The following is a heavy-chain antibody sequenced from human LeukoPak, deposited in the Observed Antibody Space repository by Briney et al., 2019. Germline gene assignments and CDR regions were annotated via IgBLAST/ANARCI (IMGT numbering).Heavy chain of an antibody. CDR2: ITSSSSTI. CDR1: GFLFSTYS. D-gene: IGHD3-22*01. Sequence: GGSLRLSCAASGFLFSTYSMNWVRQAPGKGLEWISYITSSSSTIHYADSVKGRFTISRDNAKNILFLQMNSLRAEDTAVYYCARDGYYYDSSGSYYVSDFWGQGTLVTVSS. CDR3: ARDGYYYDSSGSYYVSDF. V-gene: IGHV3-48*04. J-gene: IGHJ4*02.